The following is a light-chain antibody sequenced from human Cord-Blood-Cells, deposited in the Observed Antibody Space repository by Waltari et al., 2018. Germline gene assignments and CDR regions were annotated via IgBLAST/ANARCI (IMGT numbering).Light chain of an antibody. CDR2: DAS. CDR3: QQRSNWLT. CDR1: QSFSSY. Sequence: ETVLTHSPATLSLSPGERATLSCRASQSFSSYLAWYQQKPGQAPRLLIYDASNRATGIPARFSGSGSGTDFTLTISSLEPEDFAVYYCQQRSNWLTFGGGTKVESK. V-gene: IGKV3-11*01. J-gene: IGKJ4*01.